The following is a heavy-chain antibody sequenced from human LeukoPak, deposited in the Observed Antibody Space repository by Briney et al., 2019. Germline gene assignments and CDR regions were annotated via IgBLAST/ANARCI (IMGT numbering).Heavy chain of an antibody. J-gene: IGHJ6*03. D-gene: IGHD2/OR15-2a*01. CDR2: INHSGST. Sequence: SETLSLTCAVYGGSFSGYYWSWIRQPPGKGLEWIGEINHSGSTNYNPPLKSRVTISVDTSKNQFSLKLSSVTAADTAVYYCARSFLYYYYYMDVWGKGTTVTVSS. V-gene: IGHV4-34*01. CDR3: ARSFLYYYYYMDV. CDR1: GGSFSGYY.